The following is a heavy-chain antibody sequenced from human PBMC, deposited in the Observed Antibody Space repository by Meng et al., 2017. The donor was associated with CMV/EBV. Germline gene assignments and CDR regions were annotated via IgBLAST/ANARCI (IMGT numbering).Heavy chain of an antibody. CDR1: RFTFSSYA. CDR3: AKVGGAAAGPLAYYGMDV. D-gene: IGHD6-13*01. CDR2: ISGSGGST. V-gene: IGHV3-23*01. J-gene: IGHJ6*02. Sequence: GESLKISCAASRFTFSSYAMSWVRQAPGKGLEWVSAISGSGGSTYYADSVKGRFTISRDNSKNTLYLQMNSLRAEDTAVYYCAKVGGAAAGPLAYYGMDVWGQGTTVTVSS.